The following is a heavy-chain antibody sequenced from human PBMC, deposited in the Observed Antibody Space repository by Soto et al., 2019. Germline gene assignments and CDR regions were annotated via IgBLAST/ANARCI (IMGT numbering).Heavy chain of an antibody. V-gene: IGHV1-69*01. D-gene: IGHD1-1*01. Sequence: QVQLVQSGAEVKKAGSSVKVSCKASGGTLRSYALSWVRQAPGQGFEWMGGIISFFGTTNYAQKFQGRVTITADESTATAYMELTSLRSEDTAIYDCAKARSIDLWNAYKTWGQGTLVNVAS. CDR3: AKARSIDLWNAYKT. CDR1: GGTLRSYA. J-gene: IGHJ4*02. CDR2: IISFFGTT.